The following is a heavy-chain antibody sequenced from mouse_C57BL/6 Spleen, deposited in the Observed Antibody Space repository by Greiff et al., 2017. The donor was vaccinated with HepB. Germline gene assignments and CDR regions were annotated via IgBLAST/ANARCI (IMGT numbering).Heavy chain of an antibody. V-gene: IGHV1-42*01. CDR2: INPSTGGT. J-gene: IGHJ4*01. CDR3: ARPPYYYGSGGYAMDY. Sequence: VQLQQSGPELVKPGASVKISCKASGYSFTGYYMNWVKQSPEKSLEWIGEINPSTGGTTYNQKFKAKATLTVDKSSSTAYMQLKSLTSEDSAVYYCARPPYYYGSGGYAMDYWGQGTSVTVSS. D-gene: IGHD1-1*01. CDR1: GYSFTGYY.